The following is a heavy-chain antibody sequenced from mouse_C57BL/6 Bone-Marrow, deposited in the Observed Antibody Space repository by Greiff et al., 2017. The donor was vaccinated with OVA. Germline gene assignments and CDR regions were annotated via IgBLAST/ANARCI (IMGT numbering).Heavy chain of an antibody. CDR3: ARKDARDY. CDR2: LDPEDGET. CDR1: GFNITDYA. Sequence: EVKLQESGAELVKPGASVKLSCTASGFNITDYAMHWVKQRTEQGLEWIGRLDPEDGETKYAPKFQGKATITAASSSNTAYRQLSSLTAEDTAVYYCARKDARDYWGQGTSGTVAS. V-gene: IGHV14-2*01. J-gene: IGHJ4*01.